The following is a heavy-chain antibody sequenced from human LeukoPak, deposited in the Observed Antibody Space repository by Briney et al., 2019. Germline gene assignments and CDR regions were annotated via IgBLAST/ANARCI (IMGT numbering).Heavy chain of an antibody. J-gene: IGHJ5*02. D-gene: IGHD3-10*01. V-gene: IGHV4-4*07. CDR2: IYTSGST. Sequence: SETLSLTCTVSGGSISSYYWSWIRQPAGKGLEWIGRIYTSGSTNYNPSLKSRVTMSVDTSKNQFSLKLSSVTAADTAVYYCASLSPYYYGSGSYKSVDPWGQGTLVTVSS. CDR3: ASLSPYYYGSGSYKSVDP. CDR1: GGSISSYY.